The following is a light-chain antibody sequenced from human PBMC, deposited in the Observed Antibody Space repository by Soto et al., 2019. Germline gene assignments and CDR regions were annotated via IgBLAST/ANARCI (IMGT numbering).Light chain of an antibody. J-gene: IGLJ2*01. CDR2: DVS. CDR1: SSDVGGYNY. Sequence: QSALTQPRSVSGSPGQSVTISCTGTSSDVGGYNYVSWYQQHPGKAPKLMIYDVSKRPSGVPDRFSGSKSGNTASLTISGLQAEDEADYCCCSYAGSYTFVVFGGGTKLTVL. V-gene: IGLV2-11*01. CDR3: CSYAGSYTFVV.